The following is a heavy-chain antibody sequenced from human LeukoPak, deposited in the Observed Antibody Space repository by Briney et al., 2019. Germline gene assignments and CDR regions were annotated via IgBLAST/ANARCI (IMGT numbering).Heavy chain of an antibody. CDR2: LYNNGST. CDR1: GGSLWSFY. Sequence: SETLSLTCTVSGGSLWSFYWSWVRQPAGKGLEWIGRLYNNGSTNYSPSLKSRVTISVDTSKNQFSLKLSSVTAADTAVYYCARVADYGDYVLDPWGQGTLVTVSS. J-gene: IGHJ5*02. D-gene: IGHD4-17*01. CDR3: ARVADYGDYVLDP. V-gene: IGHV4-4*07.